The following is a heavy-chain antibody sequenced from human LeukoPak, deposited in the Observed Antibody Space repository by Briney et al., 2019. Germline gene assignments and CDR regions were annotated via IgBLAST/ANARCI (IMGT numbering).Heavy chain of an antibody. V-gene: IGHV4-59*01. D-gene: IGHD2-2*01. CDR2: IYYSGST. CDR1: GGSISSYY. J-gene: IGHJ4*02. Sequence: SETLSLTCTVSGGSISSYYWSWIRQPTGKGLEWIGYIYYSGSTNYNPSLKSRVTISVDTSKNQFSLKLSSVTAADTSVYYCARHLHYCSSTSCYLGYFDYWGQGTLVTVSS. CDR3: ARHLHYCSSTSCYLGYFDY.